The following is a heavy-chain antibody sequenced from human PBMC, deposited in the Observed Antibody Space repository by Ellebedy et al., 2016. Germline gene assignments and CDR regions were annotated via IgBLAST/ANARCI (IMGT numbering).Heavy chain of an antibody. CDR1: GVSISSYY. V-gene: IGHV4-59*01. CDR2: IYYSGST. J-gene: IGHJ4*02. CDR3: ARGVSGY. Sequence: SETLSLXXTVSGVSISSYYWSWIRQPPGKGLEWIGYIYYSGSTNYNPSLKSRVTISVDTSKNQFSLKLSSVTAADTAVYYCARGVSGYWGQGTLVTVSS.